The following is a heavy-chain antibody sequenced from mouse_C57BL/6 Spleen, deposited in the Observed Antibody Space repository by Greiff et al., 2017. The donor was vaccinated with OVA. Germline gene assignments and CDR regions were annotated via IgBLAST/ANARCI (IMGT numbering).Heavy chain of an antibody. Sequence: EVKLMESGEGLVKPGGSLKLSCAASGFTFSSYAMSWVRQTPEKRLEWVAYISSGGDYIYYADTVKGRFTISRDNARNTLYLQMSSLKSEDTAMYYCTREGYYYGSSYIAMDYWGQGTSVTVSS. J-gene: IGHJ4*01. CDR2: ISSGGDYI. CDR1: GFTFSSYA. D-gene: IGHD1-1*01. V-gene: IGHV5-9-1*02. CDR3: TREGYYYGSSYIAMDY.